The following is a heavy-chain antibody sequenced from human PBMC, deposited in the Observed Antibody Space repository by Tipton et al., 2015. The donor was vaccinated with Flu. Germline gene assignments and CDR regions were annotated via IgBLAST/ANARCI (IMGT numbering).Heavy chain of an antibody. D-gene: IGHD3-22*01. J-gene: IGHJ4*02. V-gene: IGHV1-8*01. CDR1: GYIFTSYD. CDR2: MNPNSGNT. Sequence: QLVQSGAEVKKPGASVKVSCKASGYIFTSYDINWVRQATGQGLEWMGWMNPNSGNTGYAQKFQGRVTMTRNTSISTAYMELSSLRSEDTAVYYCVRGETMMDGIDYWGQGTLVTVSS. CDR3: VRGETMMDGIDY.